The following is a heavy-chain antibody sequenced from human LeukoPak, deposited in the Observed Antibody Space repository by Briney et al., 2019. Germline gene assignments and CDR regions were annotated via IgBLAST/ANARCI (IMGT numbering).Heavy chain of an antibody. V-gene: IGHV2-70*04. CDR3: ARSSVRKELWFDC. CDR2: IDWDDDK. CDR1: GFSLTTAGMR. J-gene: IGHJ5*01. D-gene: IGHD1-1*01. Sequence: ESGPALVKPTQTLTLTCTFSGFSLTTAGMRVTWVRQPPGKALEWLARIDWDDDKFYSTSLKTRLTISKDTSKNQVVLTMANVDPVDTATYYCARSSVRKELWFDCWGQGTLVTVSS.